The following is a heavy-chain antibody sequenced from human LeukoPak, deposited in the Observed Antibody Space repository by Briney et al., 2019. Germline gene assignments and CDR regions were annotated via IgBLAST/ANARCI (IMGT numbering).Heavy chain of an antibody. CDR1: GFTLSNAW. V-gene: IGHV3-15*01. CDR2: IKSKTDGRTT. CDR3: TTEKGYFDY. J-gene: IGHJ4*02. Sequence: GGSLRLSCAASGFTLSNAWMSSVRQAPGKGLEWVRRIKSKTDGRTTDYAAPVKGRFTISRDDSKNTLYLQMNSLKTEDTAVYYCTTEKGYFDYWGQGTLVTVSS.